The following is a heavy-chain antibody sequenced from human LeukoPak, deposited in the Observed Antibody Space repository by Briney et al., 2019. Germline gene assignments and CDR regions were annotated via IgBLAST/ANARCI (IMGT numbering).Heavy chain of an antibody. Sequence: PSETLSLTCAVYGGSFSGYYWSWIRQPPGKGLEWIGQIHPSGSTNYNPSLKSRVTISVDTSKNQFSLKLSSVTAADTAVYDCARGYVMYYDFWSGQHHTLDYWGQGTLVTVSS. J-gene: IGHJ4*02. CDR1: GGSFSGYY. D-gene: IGHD3-3*01. CDR3: ARGYVMYYDFWSGQHHTLDY. V-gene: IGHV4-34*01. CDR2: IHPSGST.